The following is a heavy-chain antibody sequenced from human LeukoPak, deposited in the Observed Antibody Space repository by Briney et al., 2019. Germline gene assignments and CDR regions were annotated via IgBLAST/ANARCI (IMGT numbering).Heavy chain of an antibody. Sequence: ASVKVSCKASGYTFTSYAMHWVRQAPGQRLEWVGWINAGNGNTKYSQKFQGRVTITRDTSASTAYMELSSLRSEDTAVYYCARDSSGGFLEWDMGRYFDYWGQGTLVTVSS. CDR2: INAGNGNT. D-gene: IGHD3-3*01. J-gene: IGHJ4*02. V-gene: IGHV1-3*01. CDR1: GYTFTSYA. CDR3: ARDSSGGFLEWDMGRYFDY.